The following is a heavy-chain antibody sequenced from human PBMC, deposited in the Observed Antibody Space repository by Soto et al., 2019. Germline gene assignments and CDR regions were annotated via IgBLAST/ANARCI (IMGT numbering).Heavy chain of an antibody. J-gene: IGHJ5*02. CDR3: AKDRDMVRGVIAWFDP. CDR2: ISYDGSNK. CDR1: GFTFSSYG. Sequence: QVQLVESGGGVVQPGRSLRLSCAASGFTFSSYGMHWVRQAPGKGLEWVAVISYDGSNKYYADSVKGRFTISRDNSKNTLYLQMNGLRAEDTAVYYCAKDRDMVRGVIAWFDPWGQGTLVTVSS. V-gene: IGHV3-30*18. D-gene: IGHD3-10*01.